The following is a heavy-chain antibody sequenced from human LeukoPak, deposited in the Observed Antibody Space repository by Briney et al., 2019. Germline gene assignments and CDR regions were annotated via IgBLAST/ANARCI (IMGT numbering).Heavy chain of an antibody. CDR2: ISSSSSYI. J-gene: IGHJ3*02. D-gene: IGHD1-26*01. CDR3: ARPREGELLGFGDAFDI. CDR1: GFTFSSYS. V-gene: IGHV3-21*01. Sequence: PGGSLRLSCAASGFTFSSYSMNWVRQAPGKGLEWVSSISSSSSYIYYADSVKGRFTISRDNAKNSLYLQMNSLGAEDTAVYYCARPREGELLGFGDAFDIWGQGTMVTVSS.